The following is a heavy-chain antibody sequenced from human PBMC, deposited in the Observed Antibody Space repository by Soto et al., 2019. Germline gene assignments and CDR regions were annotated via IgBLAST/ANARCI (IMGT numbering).Heavy chain of an antibody. CDR3: ATAEVDY. CDR1: GYRFADHW. J-gene: IGHJ4*02. Sequence: HPVGSLRLSCAVSGYRFADHWMHWVRQVPGKGLQWVSRMNRDGSEINYADSVKGRFTVSRDNARSTLHLQMSSLRVEDTAVYYCATAEVDYWGPGALVTVSS. V-gene: IGHV3-74*01. CDR2: MNRDGSEI.